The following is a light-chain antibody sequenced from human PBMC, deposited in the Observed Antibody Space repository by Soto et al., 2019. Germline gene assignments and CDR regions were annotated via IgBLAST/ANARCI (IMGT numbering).Light chain of an antibody. CDR3: QTYGTSSWT. Sequence: EIVLTQSPVTLSLSPGDRATLSCRASRSFASSYLGWYQQKPGQAPRLLIYGASSRATGIPDRFSGSGSGTDFTLTISRLEPEDFAVYFCQTYGTSSWTFGQGTKV. CDR2: GAS. J-gene: IGKJ1*01. V-gene: IGKV3-20*01. CDR1: RSFASSY.